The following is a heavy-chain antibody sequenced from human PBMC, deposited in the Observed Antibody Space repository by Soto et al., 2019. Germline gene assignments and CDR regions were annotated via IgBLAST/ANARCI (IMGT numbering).Heavy chain of an antibody. J-gene: IGHJ6*02. CDR1: GFSVSTSGVG. V-gene: IGHV2-5*02. CDR2: IYWDNDK. CDR3: AHKGGRGAGMDV. D-gene: IGHD2-15*01. Sequence: QITLKESGPTLVKPTQTLTLTCTFSGFSVSTSGVGVAWIRQSPVKALEWLALIYWDNDKRYSPILQSRVTITKDTSKNQVVMTMTNMDPVDTATYYCAHKGGRGAGMDVWGQGTTVTVSS.